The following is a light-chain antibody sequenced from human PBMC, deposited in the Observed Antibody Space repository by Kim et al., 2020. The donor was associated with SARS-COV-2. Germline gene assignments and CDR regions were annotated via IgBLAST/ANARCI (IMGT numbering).Light chain of an antibody. V-gene: IGKV1-12*01. CDR3: QQANSFPWT. J-gene: IGKJ1*01. Sequence: AAVVDSVPITGRASQGISSWLALYQQKPGKAPKLLIYAASSLQSGVPSRFSGSGSGTDFTLTISSLQPEDFAIYYCQQANSFPWTFGQGTRVDIK. CDR1: QGISSW. CDR2: AAS.